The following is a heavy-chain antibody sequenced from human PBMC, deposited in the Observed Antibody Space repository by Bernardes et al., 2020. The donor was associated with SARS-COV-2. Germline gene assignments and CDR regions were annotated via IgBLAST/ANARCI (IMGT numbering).Heavy chain of an antibody. V-gene: IGHV1-18*01. D-gene: IGHD1-26*01. CDR2: ISPHSATT. CDR3: WVRVETGGVVFDH. J-gene: IGHJ4*02. Sequence: AAVQDSCTASGYSFSTHDMNWVRQAPGQGLEWVGWISPHSATTTYAQNLQGRVSMTTDASARTGYMELRSLRSDDTAVYYCWVRVETGGVVFDHWGQGTLVTGSP. CDR1: GYSFSTHD.